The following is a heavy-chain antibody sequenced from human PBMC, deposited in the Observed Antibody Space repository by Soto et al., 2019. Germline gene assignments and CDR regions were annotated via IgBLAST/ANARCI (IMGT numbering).Heavy chain of an antibody. CDR2: ISGSGGRT. Sequence: GGSLRLSCAASGFTFITYAMSWVRQAPGKGLEWVSAISGSGGRTYYADSVRGRFTISRDNSKNTLYLQVNSLRAEDTAVYYCAKDLFLWYFDLGGRGTLVTVSS. D-gene: IGHD2-21*01. J-gene: IGHJ2*01. CDR1: GFTFITYA. CDR3: AKDLFLWYFDL. V-gene: IGHV3-23*01.